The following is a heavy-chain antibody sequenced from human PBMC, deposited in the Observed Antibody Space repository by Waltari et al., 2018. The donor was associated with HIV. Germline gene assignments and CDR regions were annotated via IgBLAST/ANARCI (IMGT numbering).Heavy chain of an antibody. J-gene: IGHJ4*02. Sequence: EVQLVQSGGGFIQPGGSLRLSFYASGFTVSSNYMSWVRQAPGQGLEWVSGIYSGGSTFYADSVQGRFTIARDNAKNTLFLQLNSLRAEDTAVYYCARDRGDSFFPYWGQGTLVTVSS. V-gene: IGHV3-53*01. CDR3: ARDRGDSFFPY. CDR1: GFTVSSNY. D-gene: IGHD5-18*01. CDR2: IYSGGST.